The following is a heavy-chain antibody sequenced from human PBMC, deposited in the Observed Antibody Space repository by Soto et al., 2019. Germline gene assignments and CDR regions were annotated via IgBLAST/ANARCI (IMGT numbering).Heavy chain of an antibody. CDR3: AKDARVDGYWDFDC. Sequence: GXSLILSCAASGFTFSTYSMNCVRQAPGKGLEWVSGIYGDGSGTFYAGSVKGRFTISRDNSKNTLYLQMNSLRAEDTAVYYCAKDARVDGYWDFDCWGQGTLVTVSS. D-gene: IGHD2-21*01. CDR1: GFTFSTYS. V-gene: IGHV3-23*01. J-gene: IGHJ4*02. CDR2: IYGDGSGT.